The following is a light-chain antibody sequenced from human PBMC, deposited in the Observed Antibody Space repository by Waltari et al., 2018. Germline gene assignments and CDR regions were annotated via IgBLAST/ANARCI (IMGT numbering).Light chain of an antibody. J-gene: IGLJ3*02. CDR3: CSYVQKDIWL. CDR2: EVL. CDR1: TSGGGHSDF. Sequence: QSALTQPASVSGAPGQSITISCTATTSGGGHSDFVSWYQHHPGKVPKLLIYEVLKRPSNISHRFTGSKSGNTASLSISGLQADDEADYYCCSYVQKDIWLFGRGTKVTVL. V-gene: IGLV2-23*02.